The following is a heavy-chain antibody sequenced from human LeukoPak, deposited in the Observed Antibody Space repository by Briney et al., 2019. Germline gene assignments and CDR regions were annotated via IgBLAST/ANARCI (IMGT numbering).Heavy chain of an antibody. J-gene: IGHJ4*02. CDR1: GGSISSSHYY. CDR3: ARLSDY. CDR2: INYSGST. Sequence: SETLSLTCAVSGGSISSSHYYWGWIRQPPGKGLEWIGSINYSGSTYYNPSLKSRVTISVDTSKNQFSLRLNSVTAADTAVYYCARLSDYWGQGTQVTVSS. V-gene: IGHV4-39*01.